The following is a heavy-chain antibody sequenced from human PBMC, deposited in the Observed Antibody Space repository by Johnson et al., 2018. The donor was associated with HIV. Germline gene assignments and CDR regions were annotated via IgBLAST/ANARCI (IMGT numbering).Heavy chain of an antibody. D-gene: IGHD3-22*01. Sequence: EVQLVESGGDLVQPGGSLRLSCVGSGFTFSTNWMHWVRQAPGKGLVWVSRINSDGSSTSYADSVKGRFTISRDNAKNTLYLQMSSLRVDDTALYYCAKANYYDSSGYYSVTEDVFDIWGQGTMVTVSS. J-gene: IGHJ3*02. CDR1: GFTFSTNW. CDR2: INSDGSST. V-gene: IGHV3-74*03. CDR3: AKANYYDSSGYYSVTEDVFDI.